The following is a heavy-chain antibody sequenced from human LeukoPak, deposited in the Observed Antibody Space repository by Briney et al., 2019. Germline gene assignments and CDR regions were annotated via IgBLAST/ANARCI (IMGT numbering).Heavy chain of an antibody. Sequence: PGGSLRLSCAASGFTFSSYAMHWVRQAPGKGLEYVSAISSNGGSTYYANSVKGRFTISRDNSKNTLYLQMGSLRAEDMAVYYCARDLYPSRDWGYGAPNRLDWFDPWGQGTLVTVSS. CDR2: ISSNGGST. J-gene: IGHJ5*02. D-gene: IGHD7-27*01. CDR3: ARDLYPSRDWGYGAPNRLDWFDP. CDR1: GFTFSSYA. V-gene: IGHV3-64*01.